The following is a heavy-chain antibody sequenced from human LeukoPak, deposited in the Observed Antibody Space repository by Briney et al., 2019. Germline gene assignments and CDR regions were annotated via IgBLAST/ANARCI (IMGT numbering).Heavy chain of an antibody. D-gene: IGHD3-22*01. CDR2: ISGSGGST. Sequence: GGSLRLSCAASGSTFSSYAMSWVRQAPGKGLEWVSAISGSGGSTYYADSVKGRFTISRDNAKNSLYLQMNSLRAEDTAIYYCARDKNYYDSSGRRKVTDYWGQGTLVTVSS. V-gene: IGHV3-23*01. CDR3: ARDKNYYDSSGRRKVTDY. J-gene: IGHJ4*02. CDR1: GSTFSSYA.